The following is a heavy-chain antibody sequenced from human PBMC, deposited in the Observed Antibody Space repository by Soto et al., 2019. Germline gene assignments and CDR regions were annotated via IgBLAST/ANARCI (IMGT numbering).Heavy chain of an antibody. Sequence: GGSLRLSCAASGFTFSNAWMSWVRQAPGRGLEWVGRIKSKTDGGTTDYAAPVKGRFTISRDDSKNTLYLQMNSLKTEDTAVYYCTTLAVAGNPLFYYYGMDVWGQGTTVTVSS. CDR2: IKSKTDGGTT. CDR3: TTLAVAGNPLFYYYGMDV. CDR1: GFTFSNAW. D-gene: IGHD6-19*01. J-gene: IGHJ6*02. V-gene: IGHV3-15*01.